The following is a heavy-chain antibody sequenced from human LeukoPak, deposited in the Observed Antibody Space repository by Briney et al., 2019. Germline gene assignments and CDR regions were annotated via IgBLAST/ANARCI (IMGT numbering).Heavy chain of an antibody. CDR2: ISCSGDNT. CDR1: GFTFSSYA. D-gene: IGHD4-17*01. V-gene: IGHV3-23*01. J-gene: IGHJ4*02. CDR3: AKGRGTAVTSAANY. Sequence: GGSLRLSCAASGFTFSSYAMSWVRQAPGKGLEWVSSISCSGDNTYYADSVKDRFSISRDNSKTTVSLQMNSLRAEDTAVYYCAKGRGTAVTSAANYWGQGTLVTVSS.